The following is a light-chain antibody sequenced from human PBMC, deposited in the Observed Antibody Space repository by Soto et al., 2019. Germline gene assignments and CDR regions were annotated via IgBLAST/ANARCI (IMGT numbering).Light chain of an antibody. V-gene: IGKV3-15*01. Sequence: ELVMTQSPATMSVSPGERATLSCRASQSVSINLAWYQQKPGQPPRLLIYRASTRPPGVPARFSGSGSGTDFTLTISSLQSEDFAVYYCQQYNDWPRTFGPGTKVDIK. CDR3: QQYNDWPRT. J-gene: IGKJ3*01. CDR2: RAS. CDR1: QSVSIN.